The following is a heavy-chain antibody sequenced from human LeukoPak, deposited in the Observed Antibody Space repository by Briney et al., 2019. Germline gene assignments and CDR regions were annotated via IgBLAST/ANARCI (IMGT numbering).Heavy chain of an antibody. D-gene: IGHD2-15*01. J-gene: IGHJ3*02. CDR1: GGSFSGYY. V-gene: IGHV4-34*01. Sequence: SETLSLTCAVYGGSFSGYYWSWIRQPPGKGLDWIGEINHSGSTNYNPSLKSRVTISVDTSKNQFSLKLSSVTAADTAVYYCASYCSGGSCYAAFDIWGQGTMVTVSS. CDR2: INHSGST. CDR3: ASYCSGGSCYAAFDI.